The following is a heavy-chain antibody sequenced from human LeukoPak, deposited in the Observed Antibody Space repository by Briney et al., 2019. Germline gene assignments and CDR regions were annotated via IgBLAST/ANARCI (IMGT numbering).Heavy chain of an antibody. V-gene: IGHV3-30-3*01. D-gene: IGHD6-19*01. Sequence: PGGTLRLSCAASGFTFRGYAMHWVRQAPGKGLEWVAVISYDGSNDYYADSVKGRFTISRDNSKNTLYLQMNSLRAEDTAVYYCATNGPGIAVAGYVDYWGQGTLVTVSS. CDR2: ISYDGSND. CDR1: GFTFRGYA. CDR3: ATNGPGIAVAGYVDY. J-gene: IGHJ4*02.